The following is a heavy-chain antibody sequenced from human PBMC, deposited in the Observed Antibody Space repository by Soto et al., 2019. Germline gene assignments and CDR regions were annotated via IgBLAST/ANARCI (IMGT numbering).Heavy chain of an antibody. CDR3: ARHRDLGGLADAFDI. D-gene: IGHD3-16*01. J-gene: IGHJ3*02. CDR1: GGSISSSSYY. V-gene: IGHV4-39*01. Sequence: QLQLQESGPGLVKPSETLSLTCTVSGGSISSSSYYWGWIRQPPGKGLEWIGSIYYSGSTYYNPSLKSRVTISVDTSKNQFSLKLSSVTAADTAVYYCARHRDLGGLADAFDIWGQGTMVTVSS. CDR2: IYYSGST.